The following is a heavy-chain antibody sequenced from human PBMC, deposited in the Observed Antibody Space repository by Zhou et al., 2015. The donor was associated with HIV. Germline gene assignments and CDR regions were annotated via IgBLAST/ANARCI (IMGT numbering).Heavy chain of an antibody. CDR1: GFTFSDYY. Sequence: QVQLVESGGGLVKPGGSLRLSCAASGFTFSDYYMSWIRQAPGKALEWVSYISDSGSAIYYADSVKGRFTISRDNAKNSLYLHMNSLRAEDTAVYYCARTRGXKQLAWYYGMGRLGPRDHGHRLL. D-gene: IGHD6-13*01. CDR3: ARTRGXKQLAWYYGMGR. CDR2: ISDSGSAI. J-gene: IGHJ6*02. V-gene: IGHV3-11*01.